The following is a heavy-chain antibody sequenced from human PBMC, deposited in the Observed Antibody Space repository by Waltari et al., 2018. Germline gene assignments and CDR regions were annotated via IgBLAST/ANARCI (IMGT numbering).Heavy chain of an antibody. CDR1: GGSISSYY. J-gene: IGHJ5*02. CDR2: IYYSVST. D-gene: IGHD1-26*01. V-gene: IGHV4-59*01. Sequence: QVQLQESGPGLVKPSETLSLTCTVSGGSISSYYWSWIRQPPGKGLEWIGYIYYSVSTNSNPSLKSRVTISVDTSKNQFSLKLSSVTAADTAVYYCARDGIVGASNWFDPWGQGTLVTVSS. CDR3: ARDGIVGASNWFDP.